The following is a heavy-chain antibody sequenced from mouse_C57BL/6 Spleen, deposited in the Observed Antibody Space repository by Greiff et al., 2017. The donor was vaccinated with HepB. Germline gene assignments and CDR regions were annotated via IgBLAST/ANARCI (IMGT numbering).Heavy chain of an antibody. CDR3: ARDTPYYYGSSYGAMDY. V-gene: IGHV3-6*01. CDR1: GYSITSGYY. J-gene: IGHJ4*01. CDR2: ISYDGSN. Sequence: EVKLMESGPGLVKPSQSLSLTCSVTGYSITSGYYWNWIRQFPGNKLEWMGYISYDGSNNYNPSLKNRISITRDTSKNQFFLKLNSVTTEDTATYYCARDTPYYYGSSYGAMDYWGQGTSVTVSS. D-gene: IGHD1-1*01.